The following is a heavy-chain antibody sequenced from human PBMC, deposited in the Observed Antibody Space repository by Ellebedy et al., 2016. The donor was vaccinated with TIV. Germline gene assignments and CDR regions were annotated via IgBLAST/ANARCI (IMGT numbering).Heavy chain of an antibody. D-gene: IGHD1-14*01. CDR2: INHSGST. V-gene: IGHV4-34*01. CDR3: ARYNRVSYYYLDY. CDR1: GGSFSGYY. Sequence: MPSETLSLTCAVYGGSFSGYYWSWIRQPPGKGLEWIGEINHSGSTNYNPSLKSRVTISVDTSKNQFSLRLSSVTAADTALYYCARYNRVSYYYLDYWGQGTLVTVSS. J-gene: IGHJ4*02.